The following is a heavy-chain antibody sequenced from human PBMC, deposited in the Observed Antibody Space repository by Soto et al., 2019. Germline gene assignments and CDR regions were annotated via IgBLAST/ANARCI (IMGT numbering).Heavy chain of an antibody. CDR3: ARAARHITVFGVVIRDYNWFDP. Sequence: PSETLSLTCSVSGGSVSSLSYFWSWIRQPPGKGLEWIGYIDDSGSTSYNPSLKSRVTISVDTSKNHFSLNLRSVTAADTAVYYCARAARHITVFGVVIRDYNWFDPWGQGTLVTVSS. CDR2: IDDSGST. V-gene: IGHV4-61*01. J-gene: IGHJ5*02. CDR1: GGSVSSLSYF. D-gene: IGHD3-3*01.